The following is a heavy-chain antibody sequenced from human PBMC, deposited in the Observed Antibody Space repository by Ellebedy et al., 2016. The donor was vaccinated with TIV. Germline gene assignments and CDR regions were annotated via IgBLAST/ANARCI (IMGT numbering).Heavy chain of an antibody. D-gene: IGHD3-22*01. CDR2: IIPIFGTA. CDR1: GGTFSSYA. CDR3: AGSRQYYYDSSGYCPLDY. V-gene: IGHV1-69*13. J-gene: IGHJ4*02. Sequence: ASVKVSCKASGGTFSSYAISWVRQAPGQGLEWMGGIIPIFGTANYAQKFQGRVTITADESTSTAYMELSSLRSEDTAVYYCAGSRQYYYDSSGYCPLDYWGQGTLVTVSS.